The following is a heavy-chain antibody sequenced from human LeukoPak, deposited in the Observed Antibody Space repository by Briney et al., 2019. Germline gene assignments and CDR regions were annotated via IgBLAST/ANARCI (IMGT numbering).Heavy chain of an antibody. D-gene: IGHD3-10*01. J-gene: IGHJ5*02. CDR2: INTNAERP. V-gene: IGHV7-4-1*02. CDR1: GYTFTNHG. CDR3: ARISGDFGDLGDP. Sequence: ASVKVSCKASGYTFTNHGMNWVRQAPGQGLEWMGRINTNAERPTYAQGFTGRFVISLDTSVNTAYLQISSLKAEDTAVYYCARISGDFGDLGDPWGQGTLVTVSS.